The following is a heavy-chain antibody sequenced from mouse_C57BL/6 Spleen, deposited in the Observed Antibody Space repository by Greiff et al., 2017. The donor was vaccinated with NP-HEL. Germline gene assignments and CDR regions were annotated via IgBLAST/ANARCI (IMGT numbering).Heavy chain of an antibody. J-gene: IGHJ2*01. Sequence: QVQLQQPGAELVKPGASVKLSCKASGYTFTSYWMHWVKQRPGQGLEWIGMIHPNSGSTNYNEKFKSKATLTVDKSSSTAYMQLSILTSRDSAIYNCASEYGNSLYCFAYWGQGTTLTVSS. CDR2: IHPNSGST. CDR3: ASEYGNSLYCFAY. V-gene: IGHV1-64*01. D-gene: IGHD2-1*01. CDR1: GYTFTSYW.